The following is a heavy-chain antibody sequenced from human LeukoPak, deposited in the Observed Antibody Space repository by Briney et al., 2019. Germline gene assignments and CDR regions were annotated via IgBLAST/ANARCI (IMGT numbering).Heavy chain of an antibody. CDR3: AKWGMTKGDD. J-gene: IGHJ6*04. CDR1: GFTLSSYE. CDR2: VDYSADST. Sequence: GGSLRLSCTVSGFTLSSYEMSWIRQAPGKGLEWVSSVDYSADSTHYADSVMGRFTISRDNSKNTLYLQMNSLRAEDTAVYYCAKWGMTKGDDWGKGTTVTVSS. D-gene: IGHD4-11*01. V-gene: IGHV3-23*01.